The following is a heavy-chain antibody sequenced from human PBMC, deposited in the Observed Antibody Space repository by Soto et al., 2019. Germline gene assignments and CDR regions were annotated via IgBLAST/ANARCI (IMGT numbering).Heavy chain of an antibody. CDR3: TRHEGTSGSRFYH. D-gene: IGHD6-19*01. CDR2: IRSKINNYAT. Sequence: GGFLRLSCAASGFSFSGSAIHWVRQASGKGLEWVGRIRSKINNYATAYAASVKGRITISRDDSKNTAYLQMISLKSEDTAVYYCTRHEGTSGSRFYHWGQGTLVTVSS. J-gene: IGHJ4*02. V-gene: IGHV3-73*01. CDR1: GFSFSGSA.